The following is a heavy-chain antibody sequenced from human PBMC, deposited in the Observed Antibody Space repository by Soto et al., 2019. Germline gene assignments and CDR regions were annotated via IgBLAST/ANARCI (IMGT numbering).Heavy chain of an antibody. D-gene: IGHD3-22*01. CDR2: IYYSGST. CDR1: GGSISGYY. V-gene: IGHV4-59*12. J-gene: IGHJ5*02. Sequence: SETLSLTCTVSGGSISGYYWSWIRQSPGKGLEWIAYIYYSGSTNSNPSLKSRVTISVDTSKNQFSLKLSSVTAADTAVYYCARESGYLNWFDPWGQGTLVTVSS. CDR3: ARESGYLNWFDP.